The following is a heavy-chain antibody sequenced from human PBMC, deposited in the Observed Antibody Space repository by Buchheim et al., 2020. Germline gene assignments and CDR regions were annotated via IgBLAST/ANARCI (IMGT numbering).Heavy chain of an antibody. D-gene: IGHD2-21*02. CDR2: INGDGGGI. CDR3: AREDWYYFDD. J-gene: IGHJ4*02. V-gene: IGHV3-74*01. Sequence: EGRLVESGGGLVQPGGSLRLSCAASGFTFSRSWMHWVRQVPGKGLVWVSRINGDGGGIIYADSVKGRFTISRDHAKSMLFLQMNSLRVEDTAVYYCAREDWYYFDDWGQGAL. CDR1: GFTFSRSW.